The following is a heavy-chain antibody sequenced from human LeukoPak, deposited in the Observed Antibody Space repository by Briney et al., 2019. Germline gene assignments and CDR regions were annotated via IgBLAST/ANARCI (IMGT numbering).Heavy chain of an antibody. Sequence: GGSLRLSCAASGFTVSSNYMSWVRQAPGKGLEWVSVIYSGGSTYYADSVKGRFTISRDNSKNTLYLQMNSLRAEDTAVYYCARDMVGRWSHDAFDIWGQGTMVTVSS. CDR2: IYSGGST. V-gene: IGHV3-53*01. CDR1: GFTVSSNY. D-gene: IGHD4/OR15-4a*01. J-gene: IGHJ3*02. CDR3: ARDMVGRWSHDAFDI.